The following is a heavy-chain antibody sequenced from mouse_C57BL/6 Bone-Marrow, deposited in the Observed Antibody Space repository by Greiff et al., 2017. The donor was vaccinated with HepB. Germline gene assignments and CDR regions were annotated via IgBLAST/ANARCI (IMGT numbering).Heavy chain of an antibody. CDR1: GYTFTSYW. V-gene: IGHV1-59*01. D-gene: IGHD1-1*01. J-gene: IGHJ1*03. Sequence: VQLQQPGAELVRPGTSVKLSCKASGYTFTSYWMHWVKQRPGQGLEWIGVIDPSDSYTNYNQKFKGKATLTVDTSSSTAYMQLSSLTSEDSAVYYCARRYPTTDWYFDVWGTGTTVTVSS. CDR2: IDPSDSYT. CDR3: ARRYPTTDWYFDV.